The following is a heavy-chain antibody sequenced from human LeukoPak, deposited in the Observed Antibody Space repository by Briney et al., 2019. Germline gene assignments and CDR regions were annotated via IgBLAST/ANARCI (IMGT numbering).Heavy chain of an antibody. D-gene: IGHD3-22*01. V-gene: IGHV3-21*01. Sequence: GGSLRLSCAASGFTFSSYSMNWVRQAPGKGLEWVSSISSSSSYIYYADSVKGRFTISRDNAKNSLYLQMNSLRAEDTAVYYCARDSSGYYGDNWFDPWGQGTLVTVSS. CDR1: GFTFSSYS. CDR2: ISSSSSYI. CDR3: ARDSSGYYGDNWFDP. J-gene: IGHJ5*02.